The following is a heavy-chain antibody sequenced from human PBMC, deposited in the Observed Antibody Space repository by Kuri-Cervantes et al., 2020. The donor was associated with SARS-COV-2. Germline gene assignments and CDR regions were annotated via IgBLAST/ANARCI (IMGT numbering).Heavy chain of an antibody. D-gene: IGHD6-13*01. J-gene: IGHJ3*02. Sequence: SETLSLTCNVSGGSIRSYFWSWIRQAPGKGLEWIGCMYFNGRTNYNPSLKRRVSMSVDTSKSQFSLNLASMSAADTAVYYCAKGARGGMDAFDIWGLGTMVTVSS. V-gene: IGHV4-59*01. CDR3: AKGARGGMDAFDI. CDR1: GGSIRSYF. CDR2: MYFNGRT.